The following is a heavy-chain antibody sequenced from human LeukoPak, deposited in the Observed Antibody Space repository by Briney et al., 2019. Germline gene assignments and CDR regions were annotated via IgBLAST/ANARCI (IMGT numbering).Heavy chain of an antibody. CDR3: ATVGVAVAGSESDY. V-gene: IGHV1-69*06. Sequence: SVKVSCKASGGTFNTYPISWVRQAPGQGLEWMGRIIPMFGTAHYAQKYQGRVSITADKSTTTAYMDLNNLRSEDTAVYYCATVGVAVAGSESDYWGQGTLVTVSS. D-gene: IGHD6-19*01. J-gene: IGHJ4*02. CDR1: GGTFNTYP. CDR2: IIPMFGTA.